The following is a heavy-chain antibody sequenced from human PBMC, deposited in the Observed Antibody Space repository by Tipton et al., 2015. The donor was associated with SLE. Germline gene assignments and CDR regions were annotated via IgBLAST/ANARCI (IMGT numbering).Heavy chain of an antibody. CDR2: ISSSSSTI. D-gene: IGHD6-19*01. CDR1: GFTFSSYD. Sequence: SLRLSCAASGFTFSSYDMNWVRQAPGKGLEWVSYISSSSSTIYYADSVKGRFTISRDNAKNSLYLQMNSLRAEDTAVYYCARVGIAVAGSPSTFAFDTWGQGQMFTAPS. V-gene: IGHV3-48*03. J-gene: IGHJ3*02. CDR3: ARVGIAVAGSPSTFAFDT.